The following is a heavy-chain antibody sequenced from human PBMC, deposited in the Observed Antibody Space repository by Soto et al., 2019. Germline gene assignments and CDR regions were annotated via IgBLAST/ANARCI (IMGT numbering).Heavy chain of an antibody. CDR3: ARISGGPIR. J-gene: IGHJ4*02. V-gene: IGHV4-4*07. CDR1: GGSISGFY. CDR2: IHTGGTT. Sequence: QVQLQESGPGLVKPSETLSLTCTVSGGSISGFYWNWFRQPAGKGLEWIGRIHTGGTTNYKPSLRSQVTRSVDTSKNQFSLKLTSVTAADTAVYYCARISGGPIRWGQGTLVTVSS.